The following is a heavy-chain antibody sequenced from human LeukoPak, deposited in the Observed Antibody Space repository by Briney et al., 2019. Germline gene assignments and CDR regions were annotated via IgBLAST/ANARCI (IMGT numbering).Heavy chain of an antibody. V-gene: IGHV3-33*01. CDR2: IWYDGSNK. CDR3: ARASYYYYGMDV. CDR1: GFSFRDYG. Sequence: PGRSLRLSCTASGFSFRDYGMHWVRQAPGKGPEWVAIIWYDGSNKYYADSVKGRFTISRDNSKNTLYLQMNSLRAEDTAVYYCARASYYYYGMDVWGQGTTVTVSS. J-gene: IGHJ6*02.